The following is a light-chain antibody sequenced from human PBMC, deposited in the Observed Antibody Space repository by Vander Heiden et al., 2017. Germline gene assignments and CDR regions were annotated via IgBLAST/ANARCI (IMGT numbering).Light chain of an antibody. Sequence: DIQMTQSPSSLSASVGDRVSITCRASQTIGRFLNRYQQKPGKAPKLLIYTASSLQSGVPSRFSGSRSGTEFTLTISSLQPEDFATYYCQQSYSTPPTFGQGTKLEIK. CDR3: QQSYSTPPT. V-gene: IGKV1-39*01. CDR1: QTIGRF. J-gene: IGKJ2*01. CDR2: TAS.